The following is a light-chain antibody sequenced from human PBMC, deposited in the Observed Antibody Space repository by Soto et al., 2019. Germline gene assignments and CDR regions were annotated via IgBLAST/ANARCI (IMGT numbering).Light chain of an antibody. CDR2: DVS. Sequence: QSVLIQPASVSGSPGQSITISCTGNSSDVGGYNYVSWYQHHPGKAPKLMIYDVSNRPSGVSNRFSGSKSGNTASLIISGLQAEDEADYYCSSYTSSSTLSTYVFGTGTKVTVL. CDR3: SSYTSSSTLSTYV. CDR1: SSDVGGYNY. V-gene: IGLV2-14*03. J-gene: IGLJ1*01.